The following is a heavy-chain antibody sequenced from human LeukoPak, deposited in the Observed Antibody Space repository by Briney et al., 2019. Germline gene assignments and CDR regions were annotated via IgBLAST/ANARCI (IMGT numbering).Heavy chain of an antibody. CDR3: ARVARLVEPIDY. D-gene: IGHD6-6*01. Sequence: SVKVSCKASGGTFSSYAISWVRQAPGQGLEWMGGIIPIFGTANYAQKFQGRVTITTDESTSTAYMELSSLRSEDTAVYYCARVARLVEPIDYWGQGTLVTVSS. J-gene: IGHJ4*02. CDR2: IIPIFGTA. CDR1: GGTFSSYA. V-gene: IGHV1-69*05.